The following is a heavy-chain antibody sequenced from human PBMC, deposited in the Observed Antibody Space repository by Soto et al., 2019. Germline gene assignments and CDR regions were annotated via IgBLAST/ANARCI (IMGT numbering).Heavy chain of an antibody. D-gene: IGHD3-3*01. J-gene: IGHJ6*03. CDR1: GYTFTSYD. CDR3: ARGVIGVGPIFGVVIGEDYYYMDV. CDR2: MNPNSGNT. V-gene: IGHV1-8*01. Sequence: ASVKVSCKASGYTFTSYDINWVRQATGQGLEWMGWMNPNSGNTGYAQKFQGRVTMTRNTSISTAYMELSSLRSEDTAVYYCARGVIGVGPIFGVVIGEDYYYMDVWGKGTTVTVSS.